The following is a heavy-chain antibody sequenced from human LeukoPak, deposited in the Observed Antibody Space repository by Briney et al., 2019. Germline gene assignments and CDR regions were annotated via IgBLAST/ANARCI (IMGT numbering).Heavy chain of an antibody. D-gene: IGHD3-22*01. V-gene: IGHV4-59*08. J-gene: IGHJ4*02. CDR1: GGSISSYY. CDR3: ARHVENRWSGYYSVFDY. CDR2: IYYSGST. Sequence: SETLSLTCTVSGGSISSYYWSWIRQPPGKGLEWNGYIYYSGSTNYNPSLKSRVTISVDTSKNQFSLKLSSVTAADTAVYYCARHVENRWSGYYSVFDYWGQGTLVTVSS.